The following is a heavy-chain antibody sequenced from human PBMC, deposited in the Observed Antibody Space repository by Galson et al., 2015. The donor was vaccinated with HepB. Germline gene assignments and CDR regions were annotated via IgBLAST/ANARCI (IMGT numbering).Heavy chain of an antibody. J-gene: IGHJ5*02. CDR2: ISGSGTTT. CDR3: AKAAGWFDP. CDR1: GFSFSDSY. V-gene: IGHV3-11*01. Sequence: SLRLSCAVSGFSFSDSYMTWIRQAPGKGLEWISYISGSGTTTYYADSLKGRFTVSRDNAKESLYLQMNRLRAEDTAVYYCAKAAGWFDPLGQGTLVTVSS.